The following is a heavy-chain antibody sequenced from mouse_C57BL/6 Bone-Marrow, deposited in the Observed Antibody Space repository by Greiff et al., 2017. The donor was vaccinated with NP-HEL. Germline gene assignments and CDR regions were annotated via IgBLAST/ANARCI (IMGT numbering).Heavy chain of an antibody. CDR2: INPSSGYT. D-gene: IGHD1-1*01. CDR3: ASPPTTDY. V-gene: IGHV1-4*01. J-gene: IGHJ2*01. Sequence: QVQLQQSGAELARPGASVKMSCKASGYTFTSYTMHWVKQRPGQGLEWIGYINPSSGYTKYNQKFKDKATLTADKSSSTGDMQRSSLTSEDAAGYYCASPPTTDYWGQGTTLTVSA. CDR1: GYTFTSYT.